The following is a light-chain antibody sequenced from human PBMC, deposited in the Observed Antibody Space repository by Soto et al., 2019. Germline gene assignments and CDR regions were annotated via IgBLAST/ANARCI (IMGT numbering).Light chain of an antibody. J-gene: IGKJ1*01. CDR2: RAS. V-gene: IGKV1-5*03. CDR3: QQYDNYSRT. CDR1: HSISNW. Sequence: DIQMTQSPSTLSASVGDRVTITCRASHSISNWLAWYQQKPGKAPKLLIYRASNLEGGVPSRFSGSGSGTEFTLTISGLQPDDFATYYCQQYDNYSRTFGQGTKVDI.